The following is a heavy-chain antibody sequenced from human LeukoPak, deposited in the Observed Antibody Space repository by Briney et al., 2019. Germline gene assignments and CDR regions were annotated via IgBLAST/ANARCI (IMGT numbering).Heavy chain of an antibody. CDR2: IFYSGST. Sequence: SETLSLTCTVSGYFIRSGFYWGWIRQPPGKGLEWIGSIFYSGSTYYNPSLRSRVTISVGTSKNQFSLKLSSVTAADTAVYYCARGPPDYAAYFDYWGQGTLVTVSS. CDR3: ARGPPDYAAYFDY. D-gene: IGHD4-17*01. V-gene: IGHV4-38-2*02. J-gene: IGHJ4*02. CDR1: GYFIRSGFY.